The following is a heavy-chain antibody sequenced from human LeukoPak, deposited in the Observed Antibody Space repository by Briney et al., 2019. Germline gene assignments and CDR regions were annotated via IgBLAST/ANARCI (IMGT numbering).Heavy chain of an antibody. V-gene: IGHV3-21*01. CDR3: ARLRRNGDSGGFYYYYDY. CDR2: INTVATYI. J-gene: IGHJ4*02. Sequence: PGGSLRLSCEASGFTFSSYTMSWVRQAPGKGLEWVSSINTVATYIYYADSVRGRFTISRDNAKNSVYLQMDSLRAEDTGVYYCARLRRNGDSGGFYYYYDYWGQGTLVTVSS. D-gene: IGHD3-22*01. CDR1: GFTFSSYT.